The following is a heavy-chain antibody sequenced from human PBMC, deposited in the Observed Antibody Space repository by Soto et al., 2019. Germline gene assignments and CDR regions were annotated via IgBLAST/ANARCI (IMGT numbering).Heavy chain of an antibody. CDR1: GGTFSSYA. CDR2: IIPIFGTA. Sequence: GASVKVSCKASGGTFSSYAISWVRQAPGQGLEWMGGIIPIFGTANYAQKFQGRVTITADESTSTAYMELSSLRSEDTAVYYCAREGTRYCSSTSCYGFGTRMDVWGQGTTVTVSS. CDR3: AREGTRYCSSTSCYGFGTRMDV. V-gene: IGHV1-69*13. D-gene: IGHD2-2*01. J-gene: IGHJ6*02.